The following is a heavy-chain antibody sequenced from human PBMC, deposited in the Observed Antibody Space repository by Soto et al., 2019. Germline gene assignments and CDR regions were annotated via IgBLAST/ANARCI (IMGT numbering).Heavy chain of an antibody. V-gene: IGHV3-23*01. CDR1: GFTFSSYA. Sequence: GGSLRLSCAASGFTFSSYAMSWVRQAPGKGLEWVSAISGSGGSTYYADSVKGRFTISRDNSKNTLYLQMNSLRAEDTAVYYCAKEGGYCSGGSCYDLYYFDYWGQGTLVTVSS. CDR2: ISGSGGST. J-gene: IGHJ4*02. D-gene: IGHD2-15*01. CDR3: AKEGGYCSGGSCYDLYYFDY.